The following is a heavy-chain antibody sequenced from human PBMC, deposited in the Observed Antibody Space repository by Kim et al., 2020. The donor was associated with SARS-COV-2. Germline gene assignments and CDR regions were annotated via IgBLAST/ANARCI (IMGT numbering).Heavy chain of an antibody. CDR3: ARAWAGYLRDDILGIGMDV. CDR2: ISYDGSNK. CDR1: GFTFSSYG. J-gene: IGHJ6*02. D-gene: IGHD3-9*01. V-gene: IGHV3-33*05. Sequence: GGSLRLSCAASGFTFSSYGMHWVRQAPGKGLEWVAVISYDGSNKYYADSVKGRFTISRDNSKNTLYLQMNSLRAEDTAVYYCARAWAGYLRDDILGIGMDVWGQGTTVTVSS.